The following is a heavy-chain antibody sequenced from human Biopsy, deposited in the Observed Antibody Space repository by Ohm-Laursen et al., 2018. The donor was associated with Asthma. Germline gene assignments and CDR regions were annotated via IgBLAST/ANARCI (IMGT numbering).Heavy chain of an antibody. CDR3: ARAVDYSHYYGIDV. D-gene: IGHD3-10*01. V-gene: IGHV1-18*01. CDR1: GYTFNSAG. J-gene: IGHJ6*02. CDR2: ISVYNGNT. Sequence: GASVKASCKISGYTFNSAGITWVRQAPGQGLEWMGWISVYNGNTKVAQKLQDRVTMTTDTSTSTAYMELRSLRSDDTAVYFCARAVDYSHYYGIDVWGQGTTVTVS.